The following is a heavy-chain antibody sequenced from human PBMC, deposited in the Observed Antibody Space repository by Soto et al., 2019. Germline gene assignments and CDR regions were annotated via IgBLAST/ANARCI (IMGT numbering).Heavy chain of an antibody. J-gene: IGHJ4*02. V-gene: IGHV3-33*01. Sequence: QVQLVESGGGVVQPGRSLRLSCAASGFTFSSYGMHWVRQAPGKGLEWVAVIWYDGSNKYYADSVKGRFTISRDNSKNTLYLQMNSLRAEDTAVYYCARELVGATPSGVFDYWGQGTLVTVSS. CDR2: IWYDGSNK. CDR3: ARELVGATPSGVFDY. D-gene: IGHD1-26*01. CDR1: GFTFSSYG.